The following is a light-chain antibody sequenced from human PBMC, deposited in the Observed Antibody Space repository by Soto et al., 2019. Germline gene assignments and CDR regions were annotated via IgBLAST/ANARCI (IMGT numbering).Light chain of an antibody. CDR1: QTISSW. CDR2: NAS. Sequence: DIQMTQSPSTLSASVGDRVTITCRASQTISSWLAWYQQKPGMAPKLLIYNASTLQSGVPSRFSGSGSGTKFTLTISSLQPDDFASYYCQQYSRCSAFGQGTKVDLK. J-gene: IGKJ1*01. V-gene: IGKV1-5*03. CDR3: QQYSRCSA.